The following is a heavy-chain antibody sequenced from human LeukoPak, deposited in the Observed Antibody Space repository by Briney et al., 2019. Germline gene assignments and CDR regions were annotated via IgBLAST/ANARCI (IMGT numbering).Heavy chain of an antibody. CDR2: IYPSGTP. V-gene: IGHV4-4*07. CDR3: ADDFGD. Sequence: SETLSLTCTVSGGSLSSYYWSWIRQPAGKGLEWIGRIYPSGTPLYNPSLKSRVTMSVDTSKTHFSLKVTSVTAADTAVYYCADDFGDWGQGTLVSVSS. CDR1: GGSLSSYY. D-gene: IGHD4-17*01. J-gene: IGHJ4*02.